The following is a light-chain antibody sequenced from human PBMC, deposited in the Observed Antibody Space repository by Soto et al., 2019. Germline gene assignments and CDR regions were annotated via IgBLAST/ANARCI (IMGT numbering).Light chain of an antibody. V-gene: IGLV2-14*01. J-gene: IGLJ1*01. CDR2: DVS. CDR1: SSDVGGYKY. Sequence: LTQPASVAGSPGQSITISCTGTSSDVGGYKYVSWYQQHPGKAPKLMIYDVSYRPSGVSNRFSGSKSGNTASLTISGLQAEDEADYYCSSYTSRSRVFGTGTKLTVL. CDR3: SSYTSRSRV.